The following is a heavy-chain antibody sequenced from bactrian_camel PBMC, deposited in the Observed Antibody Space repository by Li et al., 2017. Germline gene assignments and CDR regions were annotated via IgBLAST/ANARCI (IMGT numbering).Heavy chain of an antibody. CDR3: AAGFRSYGVGSPCSTREVDFSY. D-gene: IGHD2*01. CDR2: IYENGGII. CDR1: GFRVGSFC. Sequence: HVQLVESGGGSVQRGGSLRLSCATPGFRVGSFCIGWFRQVTGKEREGVATIYENGGIIVYADSVKGRFTASQDNAKNTVYLQMNSLKSEDTAIYYCAAGFRSYGVGSPCSTREVDFSYWGQGTQVTVS. V-gene: IGHV3-3*01. J-gene: IGHJ6*01.